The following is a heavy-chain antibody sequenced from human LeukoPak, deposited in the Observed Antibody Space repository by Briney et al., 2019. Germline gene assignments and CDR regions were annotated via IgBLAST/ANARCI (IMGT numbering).Heavy chain of an antibody. CDR2: INWNSNSI. V-gene: IGHV3-9*01. J-gene: IGHJ4*02. CDR1: GFILNDYA. CDR3: AKGLGKSSGWATLDY. Sequence: GRSLRLSCAASGFILNDYAMHWVRQAPGKGLEWVSGINWNSNSIGYADSVKGRFTIPRDNAKNSLYLQMNSLRAEDTAFYYCAKGLGKSSGWATLDYWGQGTLVTVSS. D-gene: IGHD6-19*01.